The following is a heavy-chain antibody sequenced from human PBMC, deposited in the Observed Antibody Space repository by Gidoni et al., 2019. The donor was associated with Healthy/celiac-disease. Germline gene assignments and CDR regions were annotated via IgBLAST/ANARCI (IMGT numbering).Heavy chain of an antibody. V-gene: IGHV3-23*01. D-gene: IGHD3-22*01. J-gene: IGHJ4*02. CDR3: ATINYYDSSGSFDY. CDR2: ISGSGGST. Sequence: EVQLLESGGGLVQPGGSLRLSCAASGFTFSSYAMSWVRQAPGKVLEWVSAISGSGGSTYYADAVKGRFTISRDNSKNTLYLQMNSLRAEDTAVYYCATINYYDSSGSFDYWGQGTLVTVSS. CDR1: GFTFSSYA.